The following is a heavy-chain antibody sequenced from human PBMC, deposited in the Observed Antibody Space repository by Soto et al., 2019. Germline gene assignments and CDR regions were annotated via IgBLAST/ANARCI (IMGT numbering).Heavy chain of an antibody. Sequence: ASVKVSCKASGYTFTSYAMNWVRQAPGQGLEWMGWINTNTGNPTYAQGFTGRVVFSLDTSVSTAYLQISSLKAEDTAVYYCARGVSGSSSSWFDPWGQGTLVTVSS. CDR1: GYTFTSYA. D-gene: IGHD6-6*01. CDR3: ARGVSGSSSSWFDP. J-gene: IGHJ5*02. CDR2: INTNTGNP. V-gene: IGHV7-4-1*02.